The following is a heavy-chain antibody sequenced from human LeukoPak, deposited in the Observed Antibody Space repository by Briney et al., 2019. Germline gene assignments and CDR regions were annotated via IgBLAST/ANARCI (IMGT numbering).Heavy chain of an antibody. CDR3: AKDQDTAMVPYDAFDI. V-gene: IGHV3-30*18. J-gene: IGHJ3*02. CDR1: GFTFSSYG. Sequence: PGGSLRLSCAASGFTFSSYGMHWVRQAPGKGLEWVAVISYDGSNRYYADSVKGRFTISRDKSKNTLYLQMNSLRAEDTAVYYCAKDQDTAMVPYDAFDIWGQGTMATVSS. D-gene: IGHD5-18*01. CDR2: ISYDGSNR.